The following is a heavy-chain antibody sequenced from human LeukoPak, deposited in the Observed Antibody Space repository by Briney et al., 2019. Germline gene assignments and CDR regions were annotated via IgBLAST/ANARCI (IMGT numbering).Heavy chain of an antibody. D-gene: IGHD3-22*01. CDR3: ARSREYYYDSSGYYYFRPDAFDI. CDR2: ISAYNGNT. Sequence: ASVKVSCKASGYTFTSYGISWVRQAPGQGLEWMGWISAYNGNTNYAQELQGRVTMTTDTSTSTAYMELRSLRSDDTAVYYCARSREYYYDSSGYYYFRPDAFDIWGQGTMVTVSS. CDR1: GYTFTSYG. V-gene: IGHV1-18*01. J-gene: IGHJ3*02.